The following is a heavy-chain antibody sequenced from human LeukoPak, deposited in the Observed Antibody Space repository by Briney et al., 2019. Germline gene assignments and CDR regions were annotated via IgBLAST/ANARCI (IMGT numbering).Heavy chain of an antibody. CDR3: ARLAGYSSGWYFGVFDY. CDR2: VYSGDSYT. J-gene: IGHJ4*02. CDR1: GYSFTSYW. D-gene: IGHD6-19*01. V-gene: IGHV5-51*01. Sequence: GGSLKISCKGSGYSFTSYWVGRVRHLPGKGVEGRVIVYSGDSYTRYSPPFQGQVTLSAAKSISTAYLQWSSLKASDTAMYYCARLAGYSSGWYFGVFDYWGQGTLVTVSS.